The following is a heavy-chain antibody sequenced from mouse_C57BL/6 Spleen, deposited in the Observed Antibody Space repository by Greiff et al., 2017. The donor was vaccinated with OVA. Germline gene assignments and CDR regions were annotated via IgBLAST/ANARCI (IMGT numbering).Heavy chain of an antibody. CDR2: IYPGDGDT. CDR1: GYAFSSSW. J-gene: IGHJ4*01. Sequence: QVQLKQSGPELVKPGASVKISCKASGYAFSSSWMNWVKQRPGKGLEWIGRIYPGDGDTNYNGKFKGKATLTADKSSSTAYMQLSSLTSEDSAVYFCAEGWDVGMDYWGQGTSVTVSS. CDR3: AEGWDVGMDY. D-gene: IGHD4-1*01. V-gene: IGHV1-82*01.